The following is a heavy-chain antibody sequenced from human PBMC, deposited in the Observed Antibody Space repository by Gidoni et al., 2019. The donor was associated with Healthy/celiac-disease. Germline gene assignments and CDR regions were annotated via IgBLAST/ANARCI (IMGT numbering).Heavy chain of an antibody. V-gene: IGHV3-30-3*01. CDR3: ARDQSDFWSGYIG. J-gene: IGHJ3*01. D-gene: IGHD3-3*01. CDR2: ISYYGSNK. CDR1: GFTFSSYA. Sequence: QVQLVESGGGVVQPGRSLRLSCAASGFTFSSYAMHWVRQAPGKGLEWVAVISYYGSNKYYADSVKGRFTISRDKSKNTLYLQMNSLRAEDTAVYYCARDQSDFWSGYIGWGQGTMVTVSS.